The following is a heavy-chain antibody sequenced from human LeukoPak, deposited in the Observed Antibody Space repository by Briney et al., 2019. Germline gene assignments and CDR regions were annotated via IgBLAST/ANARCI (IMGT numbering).Heavy chain of an antibody. CDR3: AKDRDRDYYDSSGYYSGY. CDR1: GFTFSSYA. D-gene: IGHD3-22*01. Sequence: GGSLRLSCAASGFTFSSYAMSWVRQAPGKGLEWVSAISGSGGSTYYADSVKGRFTISRDNYKNTLYLQMNSLRAEDTAVYYCAKDRDRDYYDSSGYYSGYWGQGTLVTVSS. CDR2: ISGSGGST. V-gene: IGHV3-23*01. J-gene: IGHJ4*02.